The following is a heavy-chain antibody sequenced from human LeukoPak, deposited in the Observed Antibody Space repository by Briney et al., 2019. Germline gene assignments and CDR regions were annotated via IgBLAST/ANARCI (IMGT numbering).Heavy chain of an antibody. CDR1: GGTFSSYA. CDR2: IIPILGIA. Sequence: ASVKVSCKASGGTFSSYAISWVRQAPGQGLEWMGRIIPILGIANYAQKFQGRVTITADKSTSTAYMELSSLRSEDTAVYYCARDSIACGGDCYSLDYWGQGTLVTVSS. V-gene: IGHV1-69*04. J-gene: IGHJ4*02. D-gene: IGHD2-21*02. CDR3: ARDSIACGGDCYSLDY.